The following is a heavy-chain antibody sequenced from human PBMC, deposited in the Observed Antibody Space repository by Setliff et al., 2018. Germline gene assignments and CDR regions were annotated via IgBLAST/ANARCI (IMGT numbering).Heavy chain of an antibody. CDR2: INWNGGST. CDR1: GFTFDDYG. J-gene: IGHJ6*03. CDR3: AREQTMEWLLYGANYFYYMDV. Sequence: GESLKISCAASGFTFDDYGMSWVRQAPGKGLEWVSGINWNGGSTGYADSVKGRFTISRDNAKNSLYLQMNSLSAEDTALYHCAREQTMEWLLYGANYFYYMDVWGKGTTVTVSS. D-gene: IGHD3-3*01. V-gene: IGHV3-20*01.